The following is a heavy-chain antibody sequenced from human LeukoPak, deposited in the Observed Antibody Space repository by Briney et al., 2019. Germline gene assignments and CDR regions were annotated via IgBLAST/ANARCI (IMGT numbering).Heavy chain of an antibody. CDR1: GFTFSNYW. CDR3: ARDSVDTAMGRGTYYYYGMDV. CDR2: ISYDGSNK. V-gene: IGHV3-30-3*01. Sequence: HPGGSLRLSCAASGFTFSNYWMSWVRQAPGKGLEWVAVISYDGSNKYYADSVKGRFTISRDNSKNTLYLQMNSLRAEDTAVYYCARDSVDTAMGRGTYYYYGMDVWGQGTTVTVSS. D-gene: IGHD5-18*01. J-gene: IGHJ6*02.